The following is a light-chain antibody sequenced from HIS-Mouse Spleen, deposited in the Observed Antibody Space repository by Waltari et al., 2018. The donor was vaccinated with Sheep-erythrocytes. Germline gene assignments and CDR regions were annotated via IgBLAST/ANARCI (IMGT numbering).Light chain of an antibody. CDR2: QDS. CDR1: KLGDKY. Sequence: SYELTQPPSVSVSPGQTASITCSGAKLGDKYACWYQQKPGQSPGLVICQDSKRPSGIPERFSGSNAGNTATLTISGTQAMDEADYYCQAWDSSTAVFGGGTKLTVL. V-gene: IGLV3-1*01. J-gene: IGLJ2*01. CDR3: QAWDSSTAV.